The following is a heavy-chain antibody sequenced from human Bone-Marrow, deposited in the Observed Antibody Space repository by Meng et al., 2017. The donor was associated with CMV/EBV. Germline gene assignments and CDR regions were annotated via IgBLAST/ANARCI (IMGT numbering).Heavy chain of an antibody. D-gene: IGHD1-7*01. CDR1: GYTFTGYY. Sequence: SVKVSCKASGYTFTGYYMHWVRQAPGQGPEWMGRFIPMLGIANYAQKFQRRVTITADKSTSTVYMELSSLRSEDTAVYYCARDTSEGTRWFYFDYWGQGTLVTVSS. CDR3: ARDTSEGTRWFYFDY. V-gene: IGHV1-69*04. J-gene: IGHJ4*02. CDR2: FIPMLGIA.